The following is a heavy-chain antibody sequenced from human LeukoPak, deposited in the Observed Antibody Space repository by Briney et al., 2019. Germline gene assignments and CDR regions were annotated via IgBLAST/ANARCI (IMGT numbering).Heavy chain of an antibody. CDR2: IHYSGST. CDR3: ARLISGVGYFDY. D-gene: IGHD3-10*01. J-gene: IGHJ4*02. V-gene: IGHV4-59*08. CDR1: DGSISGYY. Sequence: SETLSLTCTVSDGSISGYYWSWIRQPPGKALEWIGYIHYSGSTNYNPSLKSRVTISVDMSKNHFSLKLSSATAADTAVYYCARLISGVGYFDYWGQGTLVTVSS.